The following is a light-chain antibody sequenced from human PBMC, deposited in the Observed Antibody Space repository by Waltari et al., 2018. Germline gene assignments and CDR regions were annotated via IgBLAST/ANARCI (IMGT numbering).Light chain of an antibody. CDR3: QQYVDSPPYT. J-gene: IGKJ2*01. CDR1: QSVRSN. CDR2: GTS. V-gene: IGKV3-15*01. Sequence: EIVMTQSPATLSVSPGDTVTLSCRARQSVRSNVVWYHQRPGRAPRLLIYGTSTSPTGVPARCSGSGYGTSFTLTISGLQSEDFGIYYCQQYVDSPPYTFGQGTKLEI.